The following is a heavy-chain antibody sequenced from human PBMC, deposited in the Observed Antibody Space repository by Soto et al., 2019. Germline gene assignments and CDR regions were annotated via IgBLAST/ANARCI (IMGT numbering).Heavy chain of an antibody. J-gene: IGHJ3*01. CDR1: GYSVSSNSAA. Sequence: SHTLSFTCAISGYSVSSNSAALNWIRQSPSRGLEWLGRTYYRSKWYSDYAVSVQSRITINPDTSKNQFSLQLNSVTPEDTAIYYCARGAAGAFDFWGQGTMVTVSS. CDR2: TYYRSKWYS. V-gene: IGHV6-1*01. CDR3: ARGAAGAFDF.